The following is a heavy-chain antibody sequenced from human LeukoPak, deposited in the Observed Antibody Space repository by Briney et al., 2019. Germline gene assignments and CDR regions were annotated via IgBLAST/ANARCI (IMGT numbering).Heavy chain of an antibody. J-gene: IGHJ4*02. CDR1: GFTFSSYA. V-gene: IGHV3-9*01. CDR2: ISWNSGSI. D-gene: IGHD3-9*01. CDR3: AKGGWGYDILTGFDY. Sequence: GGSLRLSCAASGFTFSSYAMHWVRQAPGKGLEWVSGISWNSGSIGYADSVKGRFTISRDNAKNSLYLQMNSLRAEDTALYYCAKGGWGYDILTGFDYWGQGTLVTVSS.